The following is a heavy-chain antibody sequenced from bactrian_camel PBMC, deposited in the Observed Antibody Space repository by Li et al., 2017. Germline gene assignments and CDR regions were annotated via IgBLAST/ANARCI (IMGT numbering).Heavy chain of an antibody. Sequence: QVQLVESGGGSVQAGGSLRLSCLFLGDTYSTNCMGWFRQAPGNEREGVVVIDSDGDTGYADSVKGRFTISRDNAKDILYLQMTSLKVDDTAMYYCAAGLGRCTWYDMHHWGKGTQVTVS. CDR2: IDSDGDT. V-gene: IGHV3S6*01. J-gene: IGHJ7*01. D-gene: IGHD1*01. CDR1: GDTYSTNC.